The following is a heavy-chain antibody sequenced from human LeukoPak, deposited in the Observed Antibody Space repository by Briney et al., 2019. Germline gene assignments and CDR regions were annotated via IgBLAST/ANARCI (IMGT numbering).Heavy chain of an antibody. CDR3: ARAIASSGSRLFDY. J-gene: IGHJ4*02. CDR1: GGSISSGDYY. Sequence: SETLSLTCTVSGGSISSGDYYWSWIRQPPGKGLEWIGYIYYSGSTYYNPSLKSRVTISLDTSKNQFSLRLTSVTAADTAVYYCARAIASSGSRLFDYWGQGTLVTVPS. D-gene: IGHD3-10*01. V-gene: IGHV4-30-4*01. CDR2: IYYSGST.